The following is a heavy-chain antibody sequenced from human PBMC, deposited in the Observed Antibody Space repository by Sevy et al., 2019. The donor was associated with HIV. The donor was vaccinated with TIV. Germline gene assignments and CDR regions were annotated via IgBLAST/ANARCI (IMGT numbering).Heavy chain of an antibody. Sequence: GGSLRLSCAASGFTFSSYALSWVRQAPGKGLEWVSSISGPGGTTYYADSVKGRFTISRDNSKSTLYLQMNSLRADDTAVYYCAKGYCSGGSCPRDYYYYGMDVWGQGTTVTVSS. CDR3: AKGYCSGGSCPRDYYYYGMDV. CDR1: GFTFSSYA. D-gene: IGHD2-15*01. CDR2: ISGPGGTT. J-gene: IGHJ6*02. V-gene: IGHV3-23*01.